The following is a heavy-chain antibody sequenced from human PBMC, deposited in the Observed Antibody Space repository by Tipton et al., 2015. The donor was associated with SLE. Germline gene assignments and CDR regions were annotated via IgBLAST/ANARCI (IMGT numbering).Heavy chain of an antibody. CDR1: DYSISSGYY. D-gene: IGHD4-17*01. CDR3: AGGELRYGDYDFYY. J-gene: IGHJ4*02. V-gene: IGHV4-38-2*02. Sequence: GLVKPSETLSLTCTVSDYSISSGYYWGWIRQPPGKGLEWIGSIFYSGGTNYNPSLKSRVTISGDTSKNQFSLRLSSVTAADTAVYYCAGGELRYGDYDFYYWGQGSLVTVSS. CDR2: IFYSGGT.